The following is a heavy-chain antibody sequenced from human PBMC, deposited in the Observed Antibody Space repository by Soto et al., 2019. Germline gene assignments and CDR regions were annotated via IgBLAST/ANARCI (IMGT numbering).Heavy chain of an antibody. CDR3: AKSYGNERQDYYFDY. V-gene: IGHV3-23*01. D-gene: IGHD3-16*01. Sequence: EVQVLESGGDLIQPGGSLRLACAASGFIFSDYSMSWVRQAPGKGLEWVSGISGSGYSTYYADSVRGRFTISRDNSKNTLYMQMNSLRAADTAVYYCAKSYGNERQDYYFDYWGQGTLVTVSS. CDR2: ISGSGYST. J-gene: IGHJ4*02. CDR1: GFIFSDYS.